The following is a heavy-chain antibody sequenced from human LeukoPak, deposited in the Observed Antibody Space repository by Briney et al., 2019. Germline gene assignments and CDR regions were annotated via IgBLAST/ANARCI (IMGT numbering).Heavy chain of an antibody. CDR2: IIPIFGTA. CDR3: ARDRGEYGDYDPYYYYGMDV. V-gene: IGHV1-69*13. Sequence: SVKVSCKASGGTFSSYAISWVRQAPGQGLEWMGGIIPIFGTANYAQKFQGRVTITADESTSTAYMELSSLRSEDTAVYYCARDRGEYGDYDPYYYYGMDVWGQGTTVTVSS. D-gene: IGHD4-17*01. CDR1: GGTFSSYA. J-gene: IGHJ6*02.